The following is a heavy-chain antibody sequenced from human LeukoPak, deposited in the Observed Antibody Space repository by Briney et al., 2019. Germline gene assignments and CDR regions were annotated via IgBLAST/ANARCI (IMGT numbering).Heavy chain of an antibody. CDR2: IWYDGSNK. D-gene: IGHD3-10*01. Sequence: GGSLRLSCAASGFTFSSYGMHWVRQAPGKGLEWVAVIWYDGSNKYYADSVKGRFTISRDNSKNTLYPQMNSLRAEDTAVYYCARAMYPYGSGSYWGQGTLVTVSS. CDR1: GFTFSSYG. CDR3: ARAMYPYGSGSY. J-gene: IGHJ4*02. V-gene: IGHV3-33*08.